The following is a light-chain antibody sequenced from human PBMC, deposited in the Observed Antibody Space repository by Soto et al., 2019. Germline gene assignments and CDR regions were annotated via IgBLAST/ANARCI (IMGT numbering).Light chain of an antibody. CDR3: QQYNAWPPT. J-gene: IGKJ1*01. CDR1: QSVGSS. Sequence: PATLSLSPGERVTLSCRTSQSVGSSLAWYQQVPGQAPRLLIYGASSRETGISDRFSGGGSGTEFVLTISDLQSEDFAVYSCQQYNAWPPTFGQGTKVDIK. CDR2: GAS. V-gene: IGKV3-15*01.